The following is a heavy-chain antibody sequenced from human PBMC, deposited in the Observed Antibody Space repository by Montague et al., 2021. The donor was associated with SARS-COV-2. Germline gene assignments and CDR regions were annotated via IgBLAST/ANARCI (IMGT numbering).Heavy chain of an antibody. V-gene: IGHV4-59*12. Sequence: SDTLSLTCTVSGGSISTYYWSWIRQPPGKGLEWIGYIYYSGSTNYSPSLKSRVTISVDTSKNQFSLKLSSVTAADTAAYYCARDGYNAHQNYWYFDLWGRGTLVTVSS. CDR1: GGSISTYY. J-gene: IGHJ2*01. CDR3: ARDGYNAHQNYWYFDL. D-gene: IGHD5-24*01. CDR2: IYYSGST.